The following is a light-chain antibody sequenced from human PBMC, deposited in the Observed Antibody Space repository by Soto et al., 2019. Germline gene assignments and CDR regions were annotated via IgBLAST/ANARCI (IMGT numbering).Light chain of an antibody. CDR1: QSVLYSSNNKNY. CDR2: WAS. Sequence: DIVMTQSPDSLAVSLGERATINCKSSQSVLYSSNNKNYLAWYQQKPGQPPKLLIYWASTRESGVPDRFSGSGSGRDFTLNISSLQAEDVAVYYGQQYYSTPLTFGGGTKVEIK. CDR3: QQYYSTPLT. J-gene: IGKJ4*01. V-gene: IGKV4-1*01.